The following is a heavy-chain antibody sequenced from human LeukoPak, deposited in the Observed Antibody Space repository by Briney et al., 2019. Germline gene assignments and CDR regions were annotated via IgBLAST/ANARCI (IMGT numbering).Heavy chain of an antibody. V-gene: IGHV3-48*01. J-gene: IGHJ4*02. CDR1: GFTFSDYA. CDR3: ARDGGYSYGAPFDY. CDR2: ISSSSSTI. Sequence: GGSLRLSCAASGFTFSDYALSWVRLAPGKGLEWASYISSSSSTIYYADSVKGRFTISRDNAKNSLYLQMNSLRAEDTAVYYCARDGGYSYGAPFDYWGQGTLVTVSS. D-gene: IGHD5-18*01.